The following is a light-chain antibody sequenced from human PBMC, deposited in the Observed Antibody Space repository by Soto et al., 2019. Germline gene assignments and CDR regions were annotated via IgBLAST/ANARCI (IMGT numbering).Light chain of an antibody. V-gene: IGLV2-23*01. CDR1: SSDVGSDTF. CDR2: EGS. Sequence: QSVLTQPASVSGSPGQSITISCTGTSSDVGSDTFVSWYQQHPGKAPKLMIYEGSKRPSGVSNRFSGSKSGNTASLTISGVQAEDEADYYCCSYAGSMMFGGGTKLTVL. CDR3: CSYAGSMM. J-gene: IGLJ3*02.